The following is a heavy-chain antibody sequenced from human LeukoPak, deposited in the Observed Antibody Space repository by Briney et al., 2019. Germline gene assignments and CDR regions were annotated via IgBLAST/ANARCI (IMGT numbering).Heavy chain of an antibody. CDR1: GFTFSSYA. Sequence: GGSLRLSCAASGFTFSSYAMSWVRQAPGKGLEWVSAISGSGGSTYYADSVKGRFTISRDNSKSTLYLQMNSLRAEDTAVYYCAKAPNDYGDSYFDYWGQGTLVTVSS. CDR3: AKAPNDYGDSYFDY. CDR2: ISGSGGST. D-gene: IGHD4-17*01. V-gene: IGHV3-23*01. J-gene: IGHJ4*02.